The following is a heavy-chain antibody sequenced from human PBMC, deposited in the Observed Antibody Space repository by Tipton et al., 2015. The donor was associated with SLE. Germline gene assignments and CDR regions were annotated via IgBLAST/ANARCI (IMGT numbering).Heavy chain of an antibody. V-gene: IGHV4-59*08. CDR3: ARHGYSDYGIDY. Sequence: TLSLTCTVSGGSISSYYWSWIRQPPGKGLEWIGYIYYSGSTNYNPSLKSRVAFSVDTSKNQFSLKLTSVTAADTAVYYCARHGYSDYGIDYWGQGTLVTVSS. CDR1: GGSISSYY. CDR2: IYYSGST. D-gene: IGHD4-11*01. J-gene: IGHJ4*02.